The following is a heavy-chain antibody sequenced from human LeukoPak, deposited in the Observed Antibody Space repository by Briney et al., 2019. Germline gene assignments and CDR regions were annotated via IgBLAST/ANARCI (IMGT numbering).Heavy chain of an antibody. CDR1: GFTFSSYA. J-gene: IGHJ4*02. CDR3: AKSYYYHSSGYYYGDY. CDR2: ISGSGGST. Sequence: GGSLRLSCAASGFTFSSYAMSWVRQAPGKGLEWVSAISGSGGSTYYADSVKGRFTISRDNSKNTLYLQMNSLRAEDTAVYYCAKSYYYHSSGYYYGDYWGQGTLVTVYS. D-gene: IGHD3-22*01. V-gene: IGHV3-23*01.